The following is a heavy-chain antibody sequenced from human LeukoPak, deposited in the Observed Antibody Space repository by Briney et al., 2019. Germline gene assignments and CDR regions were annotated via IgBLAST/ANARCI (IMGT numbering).Heavy chain of an antibody. CDR3: AKDGRRWRPPRDTDDAFDI. J-gene: IGHJ3*02. CDR2: ISYDGSNK. V-gene: IGHV3-30*18. D-gene: IGHD4-23*01. CDR1: GFTFSSYG. Sequence: PGGSLRLSCAASGFTFSSYGMHWVRQAPGKGLEWVAVISYDGSNKYYADSVKGRFTISRDNSKNTLYLQMNSLRAEDTAVYYCAKDGRRWRPPRDTDDAFDIWSQGTMVTVSS.